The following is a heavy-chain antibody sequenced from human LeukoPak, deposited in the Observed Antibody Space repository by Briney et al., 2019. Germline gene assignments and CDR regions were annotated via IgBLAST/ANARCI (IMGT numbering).Heavy chain of an antibody. D-gene: IGHD6-6*01. Sequence: GSVKVSCKASGYSFTNYGITWVRQAPGQGLEWMGWISAYNANTNYAQKLQGRVTMTTDTSTSTAYMELRSLRSDDTAVYYCARGYSSSSHFDYWGQGTLVTVSS. CDR3: ARGYSSSSHFDY. J-gene: IGHJ4*02. V-gene: IGHV1-18*01. CDR1: GYSFTNYG. CDR2: ISAYNANT.